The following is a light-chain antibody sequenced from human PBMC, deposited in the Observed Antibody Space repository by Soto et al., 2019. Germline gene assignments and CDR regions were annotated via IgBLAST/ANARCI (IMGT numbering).Light chain of an antibody. Sequence: QAVVTQSSSASASRGSSVKLTCTLSSGHSSYVIVWHQQQPGKAPRYLMKFESSGSYNKGSGVPDRFSGSSSGADRYLTISDLQSEDEADYYCETWDSNTRIFGGGTKLTVL. CDR1: SGHSSYV. CDR3: ETWDSNTRI. J-gene: IGLJ2*01. CDR2: FESSGSY. V-gene: IGLV4-60*03.